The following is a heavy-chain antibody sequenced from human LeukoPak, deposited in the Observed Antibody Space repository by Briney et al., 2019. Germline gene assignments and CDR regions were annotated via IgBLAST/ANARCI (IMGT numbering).Heavy chain of an antibody. CDR2: INPSGGST. CDR1: GYTFTSYY. CDR3: ARSRAFDI. J-gene: IGHJ3*02. Sequence: ASVKVSCKASGYTFTSYYTHWMRQAPGQGLEWMGAINPSGGSTNYAQKLQGRVTMTRDTSTSTVYMELSSLRSEDTAVYYCARSRAFDIWGQGTMVTVSS. V-gene: IGHV1-46*04.